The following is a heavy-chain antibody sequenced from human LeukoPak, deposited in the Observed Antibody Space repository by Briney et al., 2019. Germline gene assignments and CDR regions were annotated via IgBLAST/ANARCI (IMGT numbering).Heavy chain of an antibody. CDR2: ISSSSSYV. CDR1: GFTFSSYS. D-gene: IGHD6-13*01. V-gene: IGHV3-21*01. Sequence: GGSLRLSCAVSGFTFSSYSMNWVRQAPGKGLEWVSSISSSSSYVYYADSVKGRFTISRDNAKNSLYLQMNSLRAEDTAVYYCARDLSSSWPYWGQGTLVTVSS. CDR3: ARDLSSSWPY. J-gene: IGHJ4*02.